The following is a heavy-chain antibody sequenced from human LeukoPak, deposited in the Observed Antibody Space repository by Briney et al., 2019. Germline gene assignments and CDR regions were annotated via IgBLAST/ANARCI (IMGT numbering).Heavy chain of an antibody. CDR3: ASPFDGSGYYFDY. J-gene: IGHJ4*02. CDR1: SGSISSSSYY. D-gene: IGHD3-22*01. V-gene: IGHV4-39*01. Sequence: KPSETLSLTCTVPSGSISSSSYYWGWIRQPPGKGLEWIGSIYYSGSTYYNPSLKSRVTISVDTSKNQFSLKLSSVTAADTAVYYCASPFDGSGYYFDYWGQGTLVTVSS. CDR2: IYYSGST.